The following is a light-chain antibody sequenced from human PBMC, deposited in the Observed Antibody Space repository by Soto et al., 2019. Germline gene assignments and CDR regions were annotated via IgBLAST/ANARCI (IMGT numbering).Light chain of an antibody. CDR2: SAS. Sequence: EVVMTLSPDTVSVFPGVRATLSCRAIQSISNSYLAWYQQKPGQAPRLLIDSASRRATGIPDRFSGRESRTDFTLTSTTLEPEESAVYFCQQYASSPYTFGQGTKGDIK. CDR3: QQYASSPYT. V-gene: IGKV3-20*01. CDR1: QSISNSY. J-gene: IGKJ2*01.